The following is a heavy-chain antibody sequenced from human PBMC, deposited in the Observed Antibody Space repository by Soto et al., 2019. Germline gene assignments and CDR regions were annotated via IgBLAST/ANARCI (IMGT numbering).Heavy chain of an antibody. CDR1: GGTFRNYP. CDR2: IFPLTDIP. J-gene: IGHJ4*02. CDR3: ARGPLVVLNYFES. V-gene: IGHV1-69*02. Sequence: QVQLVESGAEVKKPGSSVKVSCKASGGTFRNYPINWVRQAPRHGLEWMGSIFPLTDIPDYAQNFQARLTISADKSTSTAYMELSSLTSDDTAMYFCARGPLVVLNYFESWGQGTLVTVSS.